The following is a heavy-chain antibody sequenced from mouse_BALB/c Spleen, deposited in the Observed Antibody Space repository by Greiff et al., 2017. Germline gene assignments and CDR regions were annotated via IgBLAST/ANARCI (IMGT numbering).Heavy chain of an antibody. Sequence: ESGPGLVKPSQSLSLTCTVTGYSITSDYAWNWIRQFPGNKLEWMGYISYSGSTSYNPSLKSRISITRDTSKNQFFLQLNSVTTEDTATYYCARRGYGYEDYWGQGTTLTVSS. V-gene: IGHV3-2*02. D-gene: IGHD1-2*01. CDR3: ARRGYGYEDY. CDR1: GYSITSDYA. J-gene: IGHJ2*01. CDR2: ISYSGST.